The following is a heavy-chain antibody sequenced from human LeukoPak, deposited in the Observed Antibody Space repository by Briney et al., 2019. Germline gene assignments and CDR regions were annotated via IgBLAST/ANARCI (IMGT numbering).Heavy chain of an antibody. J-gene: IGHJ3*02. CDR2: VNHSGST. CDR3: ASGRVEYYYDSSGYYLGAFDI. Sequence: SETLSLTCAVYGGSFSGYYWSWIRQPPGKGLEWIGEVNHSGSTNYNPSLKSRVTISVDTSKNQFSLKLSSVTAADTAVYYCASGRVEYYYDSSGYYLGAFDIWGQGTMVTVSS. D-gene: IGHD3-22*01. CDR1: GGSFSGYY. V-gene: IGHV4-34*01.